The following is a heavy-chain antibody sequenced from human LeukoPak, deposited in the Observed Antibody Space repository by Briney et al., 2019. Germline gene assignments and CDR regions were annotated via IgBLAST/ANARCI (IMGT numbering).Heavy chain of an antibody. CDR2: ITWNSGSI. V-gene: IGHV3-9*01. J-gene: IGHJ4*02. Sequence: PGGSLRLSCVASGFAFDDYAMHWVRQGPGKGLEWVSGITWNSGSIGYADSVKGRFTISRDNANNSLYLQMNSLRAEDTALYYCARSTGPGDGYWGQGTLVTVSS. D-gene: IGHD4-17*01. CDR3: ARSTGPGDGY. CDR1: GFAFDDYA.